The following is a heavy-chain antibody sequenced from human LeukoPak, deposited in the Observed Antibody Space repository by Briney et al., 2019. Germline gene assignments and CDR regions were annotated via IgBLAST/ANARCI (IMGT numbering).Heavy chain of an antibody. CDR3: ARSNDCSSTSCYTPNWFDP. J-gene: IGHJ5*02. CDR1: GGSISSHY. D-gene: IGHD2-2*02. Sequence: PSETLSLTCTVSGGSISSHYWSWIRQPPGKGLEWIGYIYYSGSTNYNPSLKSRVTISVDTSKNQFSLKLSSVTAADTAVYYCARSNDCSSTSCYTPNWFDPWGQGTLVTVSS. V-gene: IGHV4-59*11. CDR2: IYYSGST.